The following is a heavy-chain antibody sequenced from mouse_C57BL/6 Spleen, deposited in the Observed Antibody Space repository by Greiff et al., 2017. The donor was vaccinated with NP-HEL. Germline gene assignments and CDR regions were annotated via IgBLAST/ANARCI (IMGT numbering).Heavy chain of an antibody. CDR2: IWSGGST. CDR3: ARNLRGYCDY. V-gene: IGHV2-2*01. J-gene: IGHJ2*01. D-gene: IGHD1-1*02. Sequence: QVQLQQSGPGLVQPSQSLSITCTVSGFSLTSYGVHWVRQSPGKGLEWLGVIWSGGSTDYNDAFISRLSISKDNSKSQVFFKMNSLQADDTAIYYCARNLRGYCDYWGQGTTLTVAS. CDR1: GFSLTSYG.